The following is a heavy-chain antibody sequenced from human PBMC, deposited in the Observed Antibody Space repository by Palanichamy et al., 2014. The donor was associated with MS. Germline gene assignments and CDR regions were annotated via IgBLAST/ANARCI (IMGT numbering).Heavy chain of an antibody. D-gene: IGHD1-7*01. V-gene: IGHV3-21*01. J-gene: IGHJ4*02. CDR2: ISSSSSYI. CDR3: ARDAHRGELELRKADY. Sequence: EVQLVEVVGEAWSSLGGPVRLSCAASGFTFSSYSMNWVRQAPGKGLEWVSSISSSSSYIYYADSVKGRSTISRDNAKNSLYLQMNSLRAEDTAVYYCARDAHRGELELRKADYWGQGTLVTVSS. CDR1: GFTFSSYS.